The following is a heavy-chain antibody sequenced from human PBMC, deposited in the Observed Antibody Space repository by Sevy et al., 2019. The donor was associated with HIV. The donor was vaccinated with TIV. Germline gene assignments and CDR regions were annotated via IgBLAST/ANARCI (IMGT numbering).Heavy chain of an antibody. V-gene: IGHV1-69*13. CDR1: GDTFGNYA. CDR2: IIPVFGSA. J-gene: IGHJ6*02. Sequence: ASVKVSCKASGDTFGNYAIAWVRQAPGQGLEWMGGIIPVFGSANSAQKFQDRVTITADVSTSTAYIELSSLRSEETADYYSASSNPDGYNYYYYYGMDVWGQGTTVTVSS. D-gene: IGHD1-1*01. CDR3: ASSNPDGYNYYYYYGMDV.